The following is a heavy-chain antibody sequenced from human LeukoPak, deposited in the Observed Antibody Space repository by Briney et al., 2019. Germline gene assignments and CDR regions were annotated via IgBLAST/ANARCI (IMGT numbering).Heavy chain of an antibody. CDR3: ARGRPSYPYSSSTYYYMDV. CDR2: IIPIFGTA. J-gene: IGHJ6*03. D-gene: IGHD6-13*01. Sequence: SVKVSSKASGGTFSSYAISWVRQAAGQGLEWMGGIIPIFGTANYAQKFQGRVTITADESTSTAYMELSSLRSEDTAVYYCARGRPSYPYSSSTYYYMDVWGKGTTVTVSS. CDR1: GGTFSSYA. V-gene: IGHV1-69*13.